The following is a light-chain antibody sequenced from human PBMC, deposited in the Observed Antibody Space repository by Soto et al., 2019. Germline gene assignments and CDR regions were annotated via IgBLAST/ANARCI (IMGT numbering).Light chain of an antibody. J-gene: IGLJ1*01. Sequence: QSVLTQPRSVSGSPGQSVTISCTGTSSDVGGYNYVSWYQQHPGKAPKLMIYDVSKRPSGVPDRFSGSKSGNTASLTISGLQAEDEADYYFCSYPPSYTLRVYVFATVTKVPV. V-gene: IGLV2-11*01. CDR3: CSYPPSYTLRVYV. CDR2: DVS. CDR1: SSDVGGYNY.